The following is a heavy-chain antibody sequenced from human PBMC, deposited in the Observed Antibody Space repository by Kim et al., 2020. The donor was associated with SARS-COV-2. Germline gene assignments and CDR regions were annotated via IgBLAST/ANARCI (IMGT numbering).Heavy chain of an antibody. Sequence: ASVKVSCKASGYTFTGYYMHWVRQAPGQGLEWMGWINPNSGGTNYAQKFQGWVTMTRDTSISTAYMELSRLRSDDTAVYYCARISSVSVAVAGRYGMDVWGQGTTVTVS. CDR2: INPNSGGT. J-gene: IGHJ6*02. D-gene: IGHD6-19*01. CDR1: GYTFTGYY. CDR3: ARISSVSVAVAGRYGMDV. V-gene: IGHV1-2*04.